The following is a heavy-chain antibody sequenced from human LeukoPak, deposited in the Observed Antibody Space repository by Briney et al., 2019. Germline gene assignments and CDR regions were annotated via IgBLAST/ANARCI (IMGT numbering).Heavy chain of an antibody. J-gene: IGHJ3*02. CDR3: GGGAGWTSDM. CDR1: GFTFSRYW. Sequence: GGSLRLSCAASGFTFSRYWMNWVRQAPGKGLEWLANIKQDGSEKYYVDSVKGQFTISRDNAQNLVYLQLKSLSSDDTAVYYCGGGAGWTSDMWGQGTLVIVSS. CDR2: IKQDGSEK. V-gene: IGHV3-7*01. D-gene: IGHD6-19*01.